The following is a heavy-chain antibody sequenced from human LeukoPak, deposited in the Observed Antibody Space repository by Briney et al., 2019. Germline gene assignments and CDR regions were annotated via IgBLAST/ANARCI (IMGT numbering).Heavy chain of an antibody. J-gene: IGHJ4*02. D-gene: IGHD3-10*01. CDR2: IKQGGSEK. Sequence: TGGSLRLSCEASGFTFGTFWMSWVRQAPGKGLEWVANIKQGGSEKNYVDSVKGRSTIARDDAKNSLYLQMNSLRAEDTAVYFCARDKGGMVPFDYWGQGTLVTVSS. CDR1: GFTFGTFW. V-gene: IGHV3-7*01. CDR3: ARDKGGMVPFDY.